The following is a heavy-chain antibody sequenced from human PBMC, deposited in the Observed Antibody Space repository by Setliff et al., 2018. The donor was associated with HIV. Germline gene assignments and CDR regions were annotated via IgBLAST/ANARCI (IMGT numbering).Heavy chain of an antibody. CDR2: INHSGST. Sequence: ETLSLTCAVYGGSFSGYYWSWIRQPPGKGLEWIGEINHSGSTNYNPSLKSRVTISVDTSKNQFSLKLSSVTAADTAVYYCARGRPGITIFGVVIDRSDWFDPWGQGTLVTVSS. D-gene: IGHD3-3*01. CDR1: GGSFSGYY. J-gene: IGHJ5*02. CDR3: ARGRPGITIFGVVIDRSDWFDP. V-gene: IGHV4-34*01.